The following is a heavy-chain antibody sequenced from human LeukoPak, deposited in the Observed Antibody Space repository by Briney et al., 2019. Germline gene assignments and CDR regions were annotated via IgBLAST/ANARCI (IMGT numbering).Heavy chain of an antibody. CDR1: GGSMNNYY. D-gene: IGHD3-10*01. V-gene: IGHV4-59*01. J-gene: IGHJ4*02. CDR3: ARVHYSGSGLSSYFDY. CDR2: IYYSGST. Sequence: SETLSLTCTVSGGSMNNYYWTWIRQPPGKGLEWIGYIYYSGSTNYNPSLKSRVTISIDTSKNQFSLKLSSVTAADTAVYYCARVHYSGSGLSSYFDYWGQGTLVTVSS.